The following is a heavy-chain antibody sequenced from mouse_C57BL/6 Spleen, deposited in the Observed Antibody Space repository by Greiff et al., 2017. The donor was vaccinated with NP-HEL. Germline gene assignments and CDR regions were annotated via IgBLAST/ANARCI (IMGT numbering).Heavy chain of an antibody. D-gene: IGHD2-5*01. CDR2: INPNYGTT. CDR3: ARKDYSNSYWYFDV. CDR1: GYSFTDYN. J-gene: IGHJ1*03. V-gene: IGHV1-39*01. Sequence: EVQVVESGPELVKPGASVKISCKASGYSFTDYNMNWVKQSNGKSLEWIGVINPNYGTTSYNQKFKGKATLTVDQSSSTAYMQLNSLTSEDSAVYYCARKDYSNSYWYFDVWGTGTTVTVSS.